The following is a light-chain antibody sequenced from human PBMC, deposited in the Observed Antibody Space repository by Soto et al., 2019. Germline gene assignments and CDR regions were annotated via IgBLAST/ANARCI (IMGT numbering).Light chain of an antibody. Sequence: QSVLTQPPSVSGAPGQRDTISCTGASSNIGAGYDVHWYQQFPGTGPKLLIYANTNRPSGVPDRFSGSKSDTSASLAITGRQAEDEADYYRQSYDTTLSARVFGGGTKIPVL. J-gene: IGLJ3*02. CDR3: QSYDTTLSARV. CDR2: ANT. V-gene: IGLV1-40*01. CDR1: SSNIGAGYD.